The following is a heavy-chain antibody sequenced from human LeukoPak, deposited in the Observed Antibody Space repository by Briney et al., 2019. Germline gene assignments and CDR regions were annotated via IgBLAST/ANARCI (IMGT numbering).Heavy chain of an antibody. CDR3: AIRSGGYYDSSGYEVFDI. CDR2: IYHSGST. D-gene: IGHD3-22*01. CDR1: GGSISSSNW. V-gene: IGHV4-4*02. J-gene: IGHJ3*02. Sequence: PSETLSLTCAVSGGSISSSNWWNWVRQPPGKGLEWIGEIYHSGSTNYNPSLKSRVTISVDTSKNQFSLKLSSVTAADTAVYYCAIRSGGYYDSSGYEVFDIWGQGTMVTVSS.